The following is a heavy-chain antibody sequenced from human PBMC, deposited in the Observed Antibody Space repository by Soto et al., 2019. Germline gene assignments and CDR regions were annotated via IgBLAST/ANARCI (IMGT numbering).Heavy chain of an antibody. CDR3: AKDLPRFWSGYVIYYYYGMDV. J-gene: IGHJ6*02. V-gene: IGHV3-23*01. CDR1: GFTFSSYA. CDR2: ISGSGGST. Sequence: EVQLLESGGGLVQPGGSLRLSCAASGFTFSSYAMSWVRQAPGKGLEWVSAISGSGGSTYYADSVKGRFTISRDNSKNTLYLQMNSLRAEDTAVYYCAKDLPRFWSGYVIYYYYGMDVWGQGTTVTVSS. D-gene: IGHD3-3*01.